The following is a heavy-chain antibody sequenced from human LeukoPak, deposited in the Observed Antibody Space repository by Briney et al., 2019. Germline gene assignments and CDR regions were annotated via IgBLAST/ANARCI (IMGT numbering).Heavy chain of an antibody. Sequence: PGGSLRLSCAASGFTFDDYGMSWVRQAPGKGLEWVSGINWNGGSTGCADSVKGRFTISRDNAKNSLYLQMNSLRAEDTALYYCARVVGATGAYYYYMDVWGKGTTVTVSS. V-gene: IGHV3-20*04. CDR2: INWNGGST. J-gene: IGHJ6*03. CDR3: ARVVGATGAYYYYMDV. D-gene: IGHD2-15*01. CDR1: GFTFDDYG.